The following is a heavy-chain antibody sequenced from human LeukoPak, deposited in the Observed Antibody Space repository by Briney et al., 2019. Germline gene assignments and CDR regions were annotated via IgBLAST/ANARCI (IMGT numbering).Heavy chain of an antibody. CDR2: ISSSSSYI. CDR3: ARESMTVTDY. CDR1: GFTFSSYS. D-gene: IGHD4-17*01. V-gene: IGHV3-21*01. Sequence: GGSLRLSCAASGFTFSSYSMNWVRQAPGKGLEWVSSISSSSSYIYYADSVKGRFTISRDDAKNSLYLKMNSMRAEDTAVYYCARESMTVTDYWGQGTLVTVSS. J-gene: IGHJ4*02.